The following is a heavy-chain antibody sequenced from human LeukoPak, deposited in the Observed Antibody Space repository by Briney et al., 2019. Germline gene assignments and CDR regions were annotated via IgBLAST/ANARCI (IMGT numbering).Heavy chain of an antibody. J-gene: IGHJ4*02. V-gene: IGHV4-38-2*02. Sequence: PSETLSLTCTVSGYSISWGYYWGRFRQPPGEGLEWIGSIYHSGSTYYNPSLKSRVTISVDTSKNQFSLKLSSVTAADTAVYYCARERDFDYWGQGTLVTVSS. D-gene: IGHD6-6*01. CDR1: GYSISWGYY. CDR2: IYHSGST. CDR3: ARERDFDY.